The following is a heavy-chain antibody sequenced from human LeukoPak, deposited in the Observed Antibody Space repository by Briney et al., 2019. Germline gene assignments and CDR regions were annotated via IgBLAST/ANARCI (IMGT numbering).Heavy chain of an antibody. Sequence: GGSLRLSCAASGFTFSNAWMSWVRQAPGKGLEWVGRIKSKTDGGTTDYAAPVKGRFTTSRDDSKNTLYLQMNSLKTEDTAVYYCTTTAVYYYGSGSYGLFDYWGQGTLVTVSS. V-gene: IGHV3-15*01. CDR1: GFTFSNAW. CDR2: IKSKTDGGTT. D-gene: IGHD3-10*01. J-gene: IGHJ4*02. CDR3: TTTAVYYYGSGSYGLFDY.